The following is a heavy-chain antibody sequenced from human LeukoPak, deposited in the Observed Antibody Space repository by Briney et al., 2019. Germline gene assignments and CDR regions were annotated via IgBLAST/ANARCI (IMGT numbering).Heavy chain of an antibody. J-gene: IGHJ6*03. CDR1: GGSISSYY. CDR3: ASNTVSYYYYMDV. Sequence: SGTLSLTCTVSGGSISSYYWSWIRQPAGKGLEWIGRIYTSGSTNYNPSLKSRVTMSVDTSKNQFSLKLSSVTAADTAVYYCASNTVSYYYYMDVWGKGTTVTVSS. D-gene: IGHD4-11*01. CDR2: IYTSGST. V-gene: IGHV4-4*07.